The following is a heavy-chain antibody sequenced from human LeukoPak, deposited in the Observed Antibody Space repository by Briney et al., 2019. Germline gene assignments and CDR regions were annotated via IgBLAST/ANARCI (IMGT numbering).Heavy chain of an antibody. J-gene: IGHJ5*02. Sequence: SQTLSLTCTVSGGSISSGGYYWSWIRQHPGKGLEWIGYIYYSGSTYYNPSLKSRVTISVDTSKNQFSLKLSSVTAADTAVYYCARVFVDGSGSYPIDPWGQGTLVTVSS. V-gene: IGHV4-31*03. CDR1: GGSISSGGYY. CDR2: IYYSGST. CDR3: ARVFVDGSGSYPIDP. D-gene: IGHD3-10*01.